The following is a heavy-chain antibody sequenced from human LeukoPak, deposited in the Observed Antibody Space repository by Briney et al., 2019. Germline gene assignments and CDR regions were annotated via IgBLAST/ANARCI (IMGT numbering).Heavy chain of an antibody. CDR3: ASRGDPRSSGYYHATNYYGMDV. CDR2: INHSGST. Sequence: KPSETLSLACGVYGGSVSGYYWNWIRQPPGKGLEWIGEINHSGSTSYNPSLKSRVTISLDTSKNQFSLKLRSVTAADTAVYYCASRGDPRSSGYYHATNYYGMDVWGQGTTVTVSS. CDR1: GGSVSGYY. J-gene: IGHJ6*02. D-gene: IGHD3-22*01. V-gene: IGHV4-34*01.